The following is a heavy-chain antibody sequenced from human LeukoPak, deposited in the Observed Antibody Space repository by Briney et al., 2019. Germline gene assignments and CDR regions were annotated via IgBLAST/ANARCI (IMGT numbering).Heavy chain of an antibody. Sequence: GGSLRLSCAASGFTFSSYSMNWVRQAPGKGLEWVSYISSSSSTIYYADSVKGRFTISRDNAKNSLYLQMNSLRAEDTAVYYCARDSSSWPEAPVYYFDYWGQGTLVTVSS. V-gene: IGHV3-48*04. CDR1: GFTFSSYS. D-gene: IGHD6-13*01. J-gene: IGHJ4*02. CDR3: ARDSSSWPEAPVYYFDY. CDR2: ISSSSSTI.